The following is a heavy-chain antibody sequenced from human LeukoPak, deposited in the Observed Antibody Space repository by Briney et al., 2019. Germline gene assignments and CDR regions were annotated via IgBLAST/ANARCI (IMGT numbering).Heavy chain of an antibody. J-gene: IGHJ4*02. CDR2: TSGTTGDT. Sequence: GGSLRLSCAASGLTFSTSPMNWVRQAPGKGLEWVSTSGTTGDTYYADSVKGRFTISRDNSKNTLYLQMTSLRAEGTALYYCATKTPGNYPYDYWGQGTLVIVSP. CDR1: GLTFSTSP. D-gene: IGHD3-22*01. V-gene: IGHV3-23*01. CDR3: ATKTPGNYPYDY.